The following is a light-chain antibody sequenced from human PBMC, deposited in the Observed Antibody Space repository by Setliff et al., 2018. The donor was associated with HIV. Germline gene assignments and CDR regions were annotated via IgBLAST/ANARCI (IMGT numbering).Light chain of an antibody. CDR2: GNN. Sequence: QSVLTQPPSVSGTPGQRVTISCTGSSSNFGAGYDVHWYQQLPGTAPKLLISGNNNRPAGVPDRFSGSKSGTSASLAITGLQAVDEADYYCQSYDSRLSAYVFGTGTKVTVL. CDR1: SSNFGAGYD. CDR3: QSYDSRLSAYV. V-gene: IGLV1-40*01. J-gene: IGLJ1*01.